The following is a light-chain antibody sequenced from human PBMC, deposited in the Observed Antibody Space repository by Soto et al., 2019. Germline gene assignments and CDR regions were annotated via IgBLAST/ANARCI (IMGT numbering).Light chain of an antibody. J-gene: IGLJ3*02. CDR3: QTWGTGIRV. V-gene: IGLV4-69*01. CDR1: SGHNSYA. Sequence: QPVLTQSPSASASLGASVQLTCTLSSGHNSYAIAWHQQQPEKGPRYLMKLNSDGSHSKGDGIPDRFSGSSSGAERYLTISSLQSEDEADYYCQTWGTGIRVFGGGTKLTVL. CDR2: LNSDGSH.